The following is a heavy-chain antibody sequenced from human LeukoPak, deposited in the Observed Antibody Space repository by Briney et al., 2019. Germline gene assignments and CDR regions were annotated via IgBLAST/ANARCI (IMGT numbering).Heavy chain of an antibody. CDR3: ARVRGSYHFDY. J-gene: IGHJ4*02. V-gene: IGHV3-48*01. Sequence: GGSLRLSCAASGFTFSGYSMNWVRQAPGKGLEWVSYITSSSSAIYYADSVKGRFTISRDNAKNSLYLQMDSLSAEDTAVYYCARVRGSYHFDYWGEGTMVTVSS. D-gene: IGHD1-26*01. CDR2: ITSSSSAI. CDR1: GFTFSGYS.